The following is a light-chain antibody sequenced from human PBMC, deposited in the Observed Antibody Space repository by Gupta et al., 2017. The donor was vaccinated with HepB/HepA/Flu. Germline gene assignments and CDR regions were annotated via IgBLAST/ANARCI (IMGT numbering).Light chain of an antibody. CDR2: AAS. V-gene: IGKV1D-12*01. J-gene: IGKJ4*01. CDR1: QGISSS. Sequence: DIQMTQSPSSVSASVGDRVTISCRASQGISSSLAWYQQTPGKAPKLLISAASSLQSGVPSRFSGSGSGTDFILTISSLQPEDFATYFCQQTDTYPVTFGGGTKVENK. CDR3: QQTDTYPVT.